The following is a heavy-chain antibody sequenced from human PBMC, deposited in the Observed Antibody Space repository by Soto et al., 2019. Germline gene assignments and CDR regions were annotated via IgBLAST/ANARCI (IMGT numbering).Heavy chain of an antibody. Sequence: SQTLSLTCAISGDSVSSNSAAWNWIRQSPSRGLEWLGRTYYRSKWYNDYAVSVKSRITINPDTSKNQFSLQLNSVTPEDTAVYYCAREGDSSSDYYYYYYGMDVWGQGTTVTVSS. CDR3: AREGDSSSDYYYYYYGMDV. V-gene: IGHV6-1*01. CDR1: GDSVSSNSAA. CDR2: TYYRSKWYN. J-gene: IGHJ6*02. D-gene: IGHD6-13*01.